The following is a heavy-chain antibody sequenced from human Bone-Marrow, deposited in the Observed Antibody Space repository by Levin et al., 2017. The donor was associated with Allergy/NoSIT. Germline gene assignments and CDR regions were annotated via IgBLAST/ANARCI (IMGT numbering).Heavy chain of an antibody. CDR1: GYTFTDYF. Sequence: GASVKVSCKASGYTFTDYFLHWVRQAPGQGLEWMGWINPRSGDTKYAQKFQDRVTMTRDTSISTAYMELSSLKSDDTAVFYCARDRDRYLFNSDSWGQGTLVTVSS. D-gene: IGHD1-1*01. J-gene: IGHJ4*02. V-gene: IGHV1-2*02. CDR2: INPRSGDT. CDR3: ARDRDRYLFNSDS.